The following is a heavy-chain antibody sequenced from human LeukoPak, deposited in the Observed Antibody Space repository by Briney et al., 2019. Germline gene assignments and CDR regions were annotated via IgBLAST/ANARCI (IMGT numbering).Heavy chain of an antibody. CDR1: GYSIISGYY. V-gene: IGHV4-38-2*02. J-gene: IGHJ5*02. CDR2: MYHSGST. CDR3: ASGQARLAWFDP. Sequence: SETLSLTCTVSGYSIISGYYWGWIRQPPGKGLEWIGSMYHSGSTYYKPTLKSRVTISLDTSKNQFSLKLRSVTAADTAVYYCASGQARLAWFDPWGQGTLATVSS. D-gene: IGHD6-19*01.